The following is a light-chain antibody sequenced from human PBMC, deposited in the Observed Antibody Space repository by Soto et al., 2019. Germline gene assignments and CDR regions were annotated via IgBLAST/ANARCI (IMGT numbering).Light chain of an antibody. V-gene: IGKV3-20*01. J-gene: IGKJ5*01. CDR2: GAS. Sequence: EIVLTQSPGTLSLSPGDTATLSCRASQSVSNTYFGWYQQKPGQAPRLLIYGASSRATGIPDRFSGSGSGTDFTLTISGLEPEDFGVYYCQQYGYLITFGQGTRLEIK. CDR1: QSVSNTY. CDR3: QQYGYLIT.